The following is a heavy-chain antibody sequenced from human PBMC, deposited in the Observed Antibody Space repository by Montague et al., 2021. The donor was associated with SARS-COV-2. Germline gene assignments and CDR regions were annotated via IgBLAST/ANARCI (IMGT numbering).Heavy chain of an antibody. V-gene: IGHV4-59*02. CDR1: GSSVRSYF. CDR2: IYDSGST. D-gene: IGHD4-17*01. J-gene: IGHJ4*02. Sequence: SETLSLTCIVSGSSVRSYFWSWIRQPPGKGLEWIGNIYDSGSTSYNPSLKSRVTISVGTSKNQFSLKLSAVTAADTAVYYCARENTVTTFGGPYYIDSWGQGTLVTVSA. CDR3: ARENTVTTFGGPYYIDS.